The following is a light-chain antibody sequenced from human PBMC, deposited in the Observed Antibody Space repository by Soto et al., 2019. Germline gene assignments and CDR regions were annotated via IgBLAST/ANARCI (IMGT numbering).Light chain of an antibody. CDR2: DAS. V-gene: IGKV3-11*01. CDR1: QSVSSY. J-gene: IGKJ4*01. CDR3: QQHSTWPPA. Sequence: EVVLTQSPATLSLSPGERATLSCRASQSVSSYLAWYQQKPDQTPRLLIYDASNRATGIPARFSGSGSGTAFTLTISSLEPEDFAVYYRQQHSTWPPAFGGGTKVEIK.